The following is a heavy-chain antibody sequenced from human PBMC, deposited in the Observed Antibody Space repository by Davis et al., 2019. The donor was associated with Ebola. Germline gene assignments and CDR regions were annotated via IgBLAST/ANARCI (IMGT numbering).Heavy chain of an antibody. CDR2: IRYDGSNK. Sequence: GESLKISCAASGFTFSSYGMHWVRQAPGKGLEWVAFIRYDGSNKYYADSVKGRFTISRDNSKNTLYLQMNSLRAEDTAVYYCAKDGQLVLPFDYWGQGTLVTVSS. J-gene: IGHJ4*02. CDR3: AKDGQLVLPFDY. V-gene: IGHV3-30*02. CDR1: GFTFSSYG. D-gene: IGHD6-13*01.